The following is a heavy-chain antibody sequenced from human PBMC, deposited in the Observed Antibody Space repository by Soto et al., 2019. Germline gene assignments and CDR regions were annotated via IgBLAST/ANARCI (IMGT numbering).Heavy chain of an antibody. V-gene: IGHV5-10-1*01. Sequence: PGESLKISCKGSGYSFTSYWISWVRQMPGKGLEWMGRIDPSDSYTNYSPSFQGHVTISADKSISTAYLQWSSLKASDTAMYYCARAKSDYLYYYYYGMDVWGQGTTVTAP. CDR3: ARAKSDYLYYYYYGMDV. D-gene: IGHD4-17*01. J-gene: IGHJ6*02. CDR1: GYSFTSYW. CDR2: IDPSDSYT.